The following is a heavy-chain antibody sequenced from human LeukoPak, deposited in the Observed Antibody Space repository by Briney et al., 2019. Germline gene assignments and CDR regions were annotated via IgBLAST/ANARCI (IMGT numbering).Heavy chain of an antibody. J-gene: IGHJ4*02. V-gene: IGHV1-69*04. CDR3: AIGEDFDS. CDR1: GGTFSSYA. Sequence: SVKVSCKTPGGTFSSYAVNWVRQAPGQGLDWMGRIIPSDGLTTYAQKFQARVAISAETSTGTIYMELRSLRSEDTALYYCAIGEDFDSWGQGTLVTVSS. CDR2: IIPSDGLT. D-gene: IGHD3-10*01.